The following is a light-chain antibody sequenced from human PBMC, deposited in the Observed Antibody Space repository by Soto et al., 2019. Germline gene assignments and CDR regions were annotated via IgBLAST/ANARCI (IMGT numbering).Light chain of an antibody. CDR1: QSVATDY. V-gene: IGKV3-20*01. J-gene: IGKJ5*01. Sequence: EVVLTQSPGTLSLSPGQRATLSCKASQSVATDYLTWYQQKPGQAPRLLIYGTSSRATGIPDRFSGSGSGTDFTLTISRPEPEDFAVYYCQQYGSSPPITFGHGTRLEIK. CDR2: GTS. CDR3: QQYGSSPPIT.